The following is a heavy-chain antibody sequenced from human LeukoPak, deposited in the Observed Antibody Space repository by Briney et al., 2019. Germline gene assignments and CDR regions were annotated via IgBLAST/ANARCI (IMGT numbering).Heavy chain of an antibody. CDR3: ARDDDADWNIDY. Sequence: SVKVSCKASGGTFSSYAISWVRQAPGQGLEWMGRIIPILGIANYAQKFQGRVTITADKSTSPAYMELSSLRSEDTAVYYCARDDDADWNIDYWGQGTLVTVSS. D-gene: IGHD1/OR15-1a*01. CDR2: IIPILGIA. J-gene: IGHJ4*02. CDR1: GGTFSSYA. V-gene: IGHV1-69*04.